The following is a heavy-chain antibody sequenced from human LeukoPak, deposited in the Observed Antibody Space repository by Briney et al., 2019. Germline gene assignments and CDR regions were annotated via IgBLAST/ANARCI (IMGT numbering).Heavy chain of an antibody. Sequence: PSETLSLTCAVYGGSFSGYYWSWIRQPPGKGLEWIGEINHSGSTNYNPSLKSRVTISVDTSKNQFSLKLSSVTAADTAVYYCAREKEDTMVRGVIYDMDVWGKGATVTVSS. D-gene: IGHD3-10*01. CDR2: INHSGST. J-gene: IGHJ6*03. CDR3: AREKEDTMVRGVIYDMDV. V-gene: IGHV4-34*01. CDR1: GGSFSGYY.